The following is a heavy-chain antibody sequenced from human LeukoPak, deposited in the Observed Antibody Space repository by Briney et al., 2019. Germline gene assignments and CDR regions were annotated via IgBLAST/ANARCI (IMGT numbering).Heavy chain of an antibody. CDR1: GGSISSYY. Sequence: PSETLSLTCTVSGGSISSYYWSWIRQPPGKGLEWIGYIFYSGSTNYNPSLRSRVTISVDTSKNQFSLKLSSVTAADTAVYYCARDRYCSGGGCYGFDYWGQGTLVTVSS. D-gene: IGHD2-15*01. J-gene: IGHJ4*02. V-gene: IGHV4-59*01. CDR2: IFYSGST. CDR3: ARDRYCSGGGCYGFDY.